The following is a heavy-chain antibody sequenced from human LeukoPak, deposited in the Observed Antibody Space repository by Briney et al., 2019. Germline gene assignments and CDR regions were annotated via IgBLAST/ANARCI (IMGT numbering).Heavy chain of an antibody. CDR3: ARGYCSSTSCYTPVY. CDR1: GYTFTGYY. D-gene: IGHD2-2*02. CDR2: INPNSGGT. J-gene: IGHJ4*02. Sequence: ASVKVSCKASGYTFTGYYMHWVRQAPGQGLEWMGWINPNSGGTNYAQKFQGRVTMTRDTSISTAYMELSRLRSDDTAVYYCARGYCSSTSCYTPVYWGQGTLVTVSS. V-gene: IGHV1-2*02.